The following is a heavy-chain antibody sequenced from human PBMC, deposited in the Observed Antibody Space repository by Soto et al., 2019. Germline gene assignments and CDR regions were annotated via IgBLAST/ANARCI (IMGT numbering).Heavy chain of an antibody. CDR1: GGTFSSYV. CDR2: IIPMFDTT. V-gene: IGHV1-69*13. CDR3: ARTNPTSGYFYFDY. J-gene: IGHJ4*02. D-gene: IGHD5-12*01. Sequence: VKLSCKASGGTFSSYVILWVRQAPGHGLEWMGGIIPMFDTTYYAQNFQGRVTITADESTSTAYMELSSLRSEDSAVYYCARTNPTSGYFYFDYWGQGTLVTVSS.